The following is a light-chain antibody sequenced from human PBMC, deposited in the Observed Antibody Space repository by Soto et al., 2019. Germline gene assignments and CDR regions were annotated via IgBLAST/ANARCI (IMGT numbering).Light chain of an antibody. CDR2: DVT. CDR1: ISDVGGFNY. Sequence: QSVLTQPRAVSGSPGQSVTICCTGTISDVGGFNYVSWYQQHPGKAPKLMIYDVTKRPSGVPDRFSGSKSGNTASLTISGLQAEDEADYFCCSYAGSYTYVFGTGTKSPS. CDR3: CSYAGSYTYV. J-gene: IGLJ1*01. V-gene: IGLV2-11*01.